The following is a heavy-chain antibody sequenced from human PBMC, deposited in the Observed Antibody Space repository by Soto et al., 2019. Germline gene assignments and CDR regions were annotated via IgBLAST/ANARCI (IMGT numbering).Heavy chain of an antibody. D-gene: IGHD3-22*01. J-gene: IGHJ4*02. CDR2: IWYDGSNK. V-gene: IGHV3-33*01. Sequence: GGSLRLSCAASGFTFSSYGMHWVRQAPGKGLEWVAVIWYDGSNKYYADSVKGRFTISRDNSKNTLYLQMNSLRAEDTAVYYCARDGSRRYYDSSGYYPGHWGQGTLVTVSS. CDR3: ARDGSRRYYDSSGYYPGH. CDR1: GFTFSSYG.